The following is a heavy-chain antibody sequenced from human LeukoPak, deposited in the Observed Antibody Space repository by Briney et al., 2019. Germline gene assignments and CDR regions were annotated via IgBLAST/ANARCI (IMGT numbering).Heavy chain of an antibody. CDR1: GFTFSSYA. D-gene: IGHD5-24*01. Sequence: PGGSLRRSCAGSGFTFSSYAMSWVRQAPGKGLEWVSGISGGGGSTDYEDPVRGRFTIARDNSKNTLYLQINSLRTKHTAIYSCAKDPPSSATTSDYWGQGTLVTVSS. CDR2: ISGGGGST. V-gene: IGHV3-23*01. J-gene: IGHJ4*02. CDR3: AKDPPSSATTSDY.